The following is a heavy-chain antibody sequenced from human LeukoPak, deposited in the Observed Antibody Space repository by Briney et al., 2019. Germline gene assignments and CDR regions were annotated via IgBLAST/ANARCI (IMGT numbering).Heavy chain of an antibody. J-gene: IGHJ4*02. CDR2: IIPIFGTA. CDR1: GGTFSSYA. CDR3: AGIAAAQYFDY. D-gene: IGHD6-13*01. Sequence: SVKVSYKASGGTFSSYAISWVRQAPGQGLEWMGGIIPIFGTANYAQKFQGRVTITADESTSTAYMELSSLRSEDTAVYYCAGIAAAQYFDYWGQGTLVTVSS. V-gene: IGHV1-69*13.